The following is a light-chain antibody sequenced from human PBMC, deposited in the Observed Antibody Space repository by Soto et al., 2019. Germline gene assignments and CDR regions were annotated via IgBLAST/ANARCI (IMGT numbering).Light chain of an antibody. CDR3: GAWGERRNGLFV. CDR1: SSNIGSNT. V-gene: IGLV1-44*01. Sequence: QAVVTQPPSASGTPGQRVTISCSGTSSNIGSNTVNWYQQLPGTAPKLLIYSNNQRPSGVPDRCSGSKSGTSDSLAISRLQDEDEVGYYCGAWGERRNGLFVFGTGTKVTVL. J-gene: IGLJ1*01. CDR2: SNN.